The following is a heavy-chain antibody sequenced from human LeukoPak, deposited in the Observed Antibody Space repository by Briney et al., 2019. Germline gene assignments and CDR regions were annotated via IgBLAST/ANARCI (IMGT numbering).Heavy chain of an antibody. CDR3: ARGGSWYDS. Sequence: SETLSLTCTVSGGSISSYYWSWIRQPPGKGLEWIGYIYYSGSTNYNPSLKSRVTISIDTSKNQVSLKMTSVTAADTAVYYCARGGSWYDSWGQGTLFIVSS. CDR1: GGSISSYY. CDR2: IYYSGST. J-gene: IGHJ5*01. V-gene: IGHV4-59*01.